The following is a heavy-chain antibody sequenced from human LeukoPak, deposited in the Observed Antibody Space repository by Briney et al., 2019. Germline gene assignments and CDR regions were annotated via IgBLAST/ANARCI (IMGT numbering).Heavy chain of an antibody. J-gene: IGHJ5*02. V-gene: IGHV1-8*01. CDR1: GYTFTSYD. CDR2: MNPNSGNT. CDR3: ARGRGYSGRQEGWFDP. D-gene: IGHD5-12*01. Sequence: ASVKVSCKASGYTFTSYDINWVRQATGQGLEWMGWMNPNSGNTGYAQKFQGRVTMTRNTSISTAYMELSSLRSEDTAVYYCARGRGYSGRQEGWFDPWGQGTLVTVSS.